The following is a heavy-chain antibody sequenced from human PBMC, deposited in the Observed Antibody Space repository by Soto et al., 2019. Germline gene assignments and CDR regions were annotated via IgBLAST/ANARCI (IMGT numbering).Heavy chain of an antibody. J-gene: IGHJ6*03. D-gene: IGHD3-10*01. CDR1: SGSIRSGTW. Sequence: SETLSLTCAVSSGSIRSGTWWSWVRQSPGKGLEWIGEIHDSGSTNDNPSLKSRVTISVDKSKNQFSLKLSSVTAADTAIYYCARATTMVRGGQYYYYMDVWGKGTTVTVSS. CDR3: ARATTMVRGGQYYYYMDV. V-gene: IGHV4-4*02. CDR2: IHDSGST.